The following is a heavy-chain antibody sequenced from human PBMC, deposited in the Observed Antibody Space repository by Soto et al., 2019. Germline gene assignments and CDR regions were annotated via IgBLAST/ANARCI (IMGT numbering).Heavy chain of an antibody. CDR1: GGSFSCYY. Sequence: SETLSLTCAVYGGSFSCYYWSWIRQPPGKGLEWIGEINHSGSTNYNPSLKSRVTISVDTSKNQFSLKLSSVTAADTAVYYCARGLGGFGVVTFDYWGQGTLVTVSS. V-gene: IGHV4-34*01. CDR2: INHSGST. CDR3: ARGLGGFGVVTFDY. D-gene: IGHD3-3*01. J-gene: IGHJ4*02.